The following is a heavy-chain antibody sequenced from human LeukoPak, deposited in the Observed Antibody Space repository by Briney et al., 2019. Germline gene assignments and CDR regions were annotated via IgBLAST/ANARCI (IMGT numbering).Heavy chain of an antibody. CDR2: IYSGGST. J-gene: IGHJ4*02. Sequence: GGSLRLSCAASGFTVSSNYMSWVRQAPGKGLEWVSVIYSGGSTYYADSVKGRFTISRDNSKNTLYLQMDSLRAEDTAVYYCARDQGGSYYDYWGQGTLVTVSS. D-gene: IGHD1-26*01. V-gene: IGHV3-53*01. CDR3: ARDQGGSYYDY. CDR1: GFTVSSNY.